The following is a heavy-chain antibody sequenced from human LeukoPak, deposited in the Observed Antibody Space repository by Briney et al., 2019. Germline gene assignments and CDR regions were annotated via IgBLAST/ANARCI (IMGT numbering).Heavy chain of an antibody. Sequence: SETLSLTGTVSEGSITSYYWNWVLQPPGKGLEWIGYIYYSGSTNYNPSLKSRVTITVETSHNQFSLRLTSVTAADTAVYYCARGFYYFDDSGFIDFWGQGALVTVSS. CDR2: IYYSGST. V-gene: IGHV4-59*01. CDR1: EGSITSYY. CDR3: ARGFYYFDDSGFIDF. J-gene: IGHJ4*02. D-gene: IGHD3-22*01.